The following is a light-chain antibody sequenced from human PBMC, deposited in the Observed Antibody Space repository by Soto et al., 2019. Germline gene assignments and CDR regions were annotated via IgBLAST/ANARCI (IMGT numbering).Light chain of an antibody. V-gene: IGLV2-11*01. CDR2: DVS. Sequence: QSVLTPPRSVSGSPGQSVTISCTGTSSDVGGYNYVSWYQQHPGKAPKLMIYDVSKRPSGVPDRFSGSKSGNTASLTISGLQAEDEADYYCCSYAGSSYDVGTGTKVTVL. J-gene: IGLJ1*01. CDR1: SSDVGGYNY. CDR3: CSYAGSSYD.